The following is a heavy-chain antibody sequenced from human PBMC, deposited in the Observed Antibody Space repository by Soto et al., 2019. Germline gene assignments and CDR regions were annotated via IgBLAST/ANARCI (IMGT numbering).Heavy chain of an antibody. CDR2: INAGNGNT. Sequence: ASVKVSCKASGYTFTSYAMHWVRQAPGQRLEWMGWINAGNGNTKYSQKFQGRVTITRDTSASTAYMELSSLRSEDTAVYYCARDMVHYYDSSGYYPWGQGTLVTVSS. D-gene: IGHD3-22*01. CDR1: GYTFTSYA. V-gene: IGHV1-3*01. J-gene: IGHJ5*02. CDR3: ARDMVHYYDSSGYYP.